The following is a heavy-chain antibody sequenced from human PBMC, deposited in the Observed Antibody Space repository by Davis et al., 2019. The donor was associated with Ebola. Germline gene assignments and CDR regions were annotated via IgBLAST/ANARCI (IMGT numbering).Heavy chain of an antibody. V-gene: IGHV3-23*01. CDR2: ISGSGNSP. Sequence: GESLKISCAASGFTFSSYAMSWVRQAPGKGLEWVSTISGSGNSPYYADFVQGRFTISRDNSKNTLYLQMNSLRVEDTAVYYCAKGGGGGTYYFDFWGQGTLVTVSS. CDR1: GFTFSSYA. D-gene: IGHD3-16*01. CDR3: AKGGGGGTYYFDF. J-gene: IGHJ4*02.